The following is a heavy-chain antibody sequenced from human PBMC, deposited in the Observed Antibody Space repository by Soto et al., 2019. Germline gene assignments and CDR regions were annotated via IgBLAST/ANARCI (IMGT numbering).Heavy chain of an antibody. J-gene: IGHJ6*02. Sequence: GGSLRLSCAASGFTFSSDWMHWVRQAPGKGLVWVSRINTDGSDTSYADSVKGRFTISRDNAKNSLYLQMNSLRAEDTAVYYYATDNIAVAGPFDVWGQGATVTVSS. CDR3: ATDNIAVAGPFDV. D-gene: IGHD6-19*01. CDR2: INTDGSDT. V-gene: IGHV3-74*01. CDR1: GFTFSSDW.